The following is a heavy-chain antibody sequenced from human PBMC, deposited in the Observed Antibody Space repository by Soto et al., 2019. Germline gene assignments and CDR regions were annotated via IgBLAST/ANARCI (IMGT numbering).Heavy chain of an antibody. Sequence: ASVKVSCKASGGTFSSYAISWVRQAPGQGLEWMGGIIPIFGTANYAQKFQGRVTITADESTSTAYMELSSLRSEDTAVYYCARDYDILTGYYHWGQGTLVTVSS. V-gene: IGHV1-69*13. CDR1: GGTFSSYA. J-gene: IGHJ4*02. CDR2: IIPIFGTA. CDR3: ARDYDILTGYYH. D-gene: IGHD3-9*01.